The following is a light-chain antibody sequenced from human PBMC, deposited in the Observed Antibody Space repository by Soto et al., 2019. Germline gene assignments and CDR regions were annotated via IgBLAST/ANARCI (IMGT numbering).Light chain of an antibody. CDR3: SSFTGSIGV. Sequence: QSALTQPASVSGSPGQSITISCTGTSSDVGSYNLVSWYQQHPGKAPKLMIYDVTKRPSGIPNRFSGSKSGNTASLTISGRQDDDEADYSCSSFTGSIGVFGGGTKLTVL. J-gene: IGLJ3*02. CDR2: DVT. CDR1: SSDVGSYNL. V-gene: IGLV2-23*02.